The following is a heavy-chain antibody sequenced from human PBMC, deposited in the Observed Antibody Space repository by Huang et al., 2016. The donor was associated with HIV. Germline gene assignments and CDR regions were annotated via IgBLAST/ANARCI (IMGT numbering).Heavy chain of an antibody. D-gene: IGHD3-9*01. CDR3: ATGFDVFFDF. J-gene: IGHJ4*02. Sequence: QVQLVQSRAEVKKPGASVKVSCKVSEYTLTELSIHWVRQPTGKGLEGMGGFDPENGETIYAQKFQGRVTMTEDTSTETAFMELSGLRPEDTAVYYCATGFDVFFDFWGQGTLVTVSS. CDR1: EYTLTELS. V-gene: IGHV1-24*01. CDR2: FDPENGET.